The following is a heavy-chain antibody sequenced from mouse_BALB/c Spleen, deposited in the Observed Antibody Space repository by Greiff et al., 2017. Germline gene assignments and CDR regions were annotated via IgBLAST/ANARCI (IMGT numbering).Heavy chain of an antibody. D-gene: IGHD2-4*01. V-gene: IGHV3-2*02. CDR1: GYSITSDYA. J-gene: IGHJ2*01. Sequence: EVKLMESGPGLVKPSQSLSLTCTVTGYSITSDYAWYWIRQFPGNLLEWMGYISYSGSTSYNPSLKSRISITRDTSKNQFFLQLNSVTTEDTATYYCEPMITTRGFFDYWGQGTTLTVSS. CDR3: EPMITTRGFFDY. CDR2: ISYSGST.